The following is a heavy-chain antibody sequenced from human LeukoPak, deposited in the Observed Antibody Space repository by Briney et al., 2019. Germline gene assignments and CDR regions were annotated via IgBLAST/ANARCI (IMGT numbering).Heavy chain of an antibody. CDR1: GFTFSNAW. J-gene: IGHJ6*03. CDR3: TTVLLVGATGYYYYMDV. V-gene: IGHV3-15*01. Sequence: GGSLRLSXAASGFTFSNAWMSWVRQAPGKGLEWVGRLKTKTDGGTTDYAAPVKGRFIISRDDSKSTLYLQMNSLKTEDTAVYYCTTVLLVGATGYYYYMDVWGKGTTVTVSS. CDR2: LKTKTDGGTT. D-gene: IGHD1-26*01.